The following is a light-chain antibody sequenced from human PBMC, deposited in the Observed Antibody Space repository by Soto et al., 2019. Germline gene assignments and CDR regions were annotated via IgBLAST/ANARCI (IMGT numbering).Light chain of an antibody. CDR1: SSDVGGYNY. J-gene: IGLJ1*01. CDR3: SSFTSSSTYV. CDR2: DVT. Sequence: QSVLTQPASASGSPGQSIAISCTGTSSDVGGYNYVSWYQQHPGKAPKLIIYDVTNRPSGVSDRFSGAKSGNTASLIISGLQAEDEADYYCSSFTSSSTYVFGSGTKVTVL. V-gene: IGLV2-14*01.